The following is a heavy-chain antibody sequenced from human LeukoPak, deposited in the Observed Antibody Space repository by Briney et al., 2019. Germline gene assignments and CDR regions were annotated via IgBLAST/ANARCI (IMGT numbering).Heavy chain of an antibody. V-gene: IGHV5-51*01. CDR2: IYSGDSDT. Sequence: GESLKISCKGSGYSFTSQWIGWVRQMPGKGLEWMGIIYSGDSDTRYSPSFQGQVTISADKSISTAYLQWSSLKASDTAMYYCARQGSGYSPTYYYYMDVWGKGTTVTISS. J-gene: IGHJ6*03. D-gene: IGHD5-18*01. CDR3: ARQGSGYSPTYYYYMDV. CDR1: GYSFTSQW.